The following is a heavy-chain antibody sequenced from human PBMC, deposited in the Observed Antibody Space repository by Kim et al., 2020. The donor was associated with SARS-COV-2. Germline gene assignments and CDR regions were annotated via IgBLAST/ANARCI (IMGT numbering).Heavy chain of an antibody. CDR2: IYSGGNA. CDR1: GFTVSSNY. J-gene: IGHJ2*01. CDR3: ARDGGDWYFDL. Sequence: GGSLRLSCAASGFTVSSNYMSWVRQAPGKGLEWVSVIYSGGNAYYADSVKGRFTISRDNSKNTLYLQMNSLRAEDTAVYYCARDGGDWYFDLWGRGTLVTVSS. D-gene: IGHD3-3*01. V-gene: IGHV3-66*01.